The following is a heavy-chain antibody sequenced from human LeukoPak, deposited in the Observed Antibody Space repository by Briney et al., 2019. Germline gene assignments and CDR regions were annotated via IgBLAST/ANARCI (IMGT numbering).Heavy chain of an antibody. CDR2: INHSGST. D-gene: IGHD6-13*01. CDR3: ARGLSAAPPGRY. CDR1: GGSFSGYY. Sequence: SETLSLTCAVYGGSFSGYYWSWIRRPPGKGLERIGEINHSGSTNYNPSLKSRVTISVDTSKNQFSLKLSSVTAADTAVYYCARGLSAAPPGRYWGQGTLVTVSS. J-gene: IGHJ4*02. V-gene: IGHV4-34*01.